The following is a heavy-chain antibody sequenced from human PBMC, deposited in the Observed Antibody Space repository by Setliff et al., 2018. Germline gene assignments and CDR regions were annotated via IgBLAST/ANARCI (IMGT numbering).Heavy chain of an antibody. D-gene: IGHD3-10*01. J-gene: IGHJ2*01. CDR3: VRVRGGGHHSSYWSFDL. Sequence: GASVKVSCKASGGTFSTYYISWMRQAPGQGPQWLGRIIPVSGVATYAQRFRGRVSFSSDISTGTVFMDLNSLDSEDTAVYYCVRVRGGGHHSSYWSFDLWGRGTLVAVSS. CDR1: GGTFSTYY. V-gene: IGHV1-69*04. CDR2: IIPVSGVA.